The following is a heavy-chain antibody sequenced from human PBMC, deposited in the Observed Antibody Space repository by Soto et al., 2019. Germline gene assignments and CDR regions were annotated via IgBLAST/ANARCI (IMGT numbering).Heavy chain of an antibody. CDR1: GFTFSSYS. CDR2: ISSSSSYI. D-gene: IGHD4-17*01. V-gene: IGHV3-21*01. Sequence: GGSLRLSCAASGFTFSSYSMNWVRQAPGKGLEWVSSISSSSSYIYYADSVKGRFTISRDNAKNSLYLQMNSLRAEDTAVYYCAREVYGDYYYYYGMDVWGQGATVTVSS. J-gene: IGHJ6*02. CDR3: AREVYGDYYYYYGMDV.